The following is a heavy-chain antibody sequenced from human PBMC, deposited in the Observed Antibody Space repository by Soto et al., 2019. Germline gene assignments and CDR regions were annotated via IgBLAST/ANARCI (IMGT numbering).Heavy chain of an antibody. CDR2: ISSSSSYT. Sequence: GGSLRLSCAASGFTFSSYSMNWVRQAPGKGLEWVSSISSSSSYTYYADSVKGRFTISRDNAKNSLYLQMNSLRAEDTAVYYCARDLGPLFCSGGSCYQGDNWFDPWGQGTLVTVSS. J-gene: IGHJ5*02. D-gene: IGHD2-15*01. CDR1: GFTFSSYS. CDR3: ARDLGPLFCSGGSCYQGDNWFDP. V-gene: IGHV3-21*01.